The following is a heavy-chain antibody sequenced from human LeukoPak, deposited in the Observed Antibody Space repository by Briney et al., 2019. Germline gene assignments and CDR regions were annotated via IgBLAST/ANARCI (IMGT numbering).Heavy chain of an antibody. CDR2: IYHSGST. J-gene: IGHJ3*02. CDR1: GGSINSGGYY. CDR3: ARDLGGYDSGVPDAFDI. D-gene: IGHD5-12*01. Sequence: PSETLSLTCTVSGGSINSGGYYWSWIRQPPGKGLEWIGYIYHSGSTYYNPSLKSRVTMSVDRSKNQFSLKLSSVTAADTAVYYCARDLGGYDSGVPDAFDIWGQGTMVTVSS. V-gene: IGHV4-30-2*01.